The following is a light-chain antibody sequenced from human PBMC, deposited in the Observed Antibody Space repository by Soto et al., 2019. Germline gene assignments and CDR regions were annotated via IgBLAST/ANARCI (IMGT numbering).Light chain of an antibody. CDR1: QSVSSSY. CDR2: GAS. V-gene: IGKV3-20*01. J-gene: IGKJ1*01. CDR3: QQYGSSRT. Sequence: EIVLTQSPGTLSLSPGERATLSCRASQSVSSSYLTWYQQKPGQDPRLLIYGASSRATGIPDRFSGSGSGTDFTLTISRLEPEDFAGYYCQQYGSSRTFGKGTKVEIK.